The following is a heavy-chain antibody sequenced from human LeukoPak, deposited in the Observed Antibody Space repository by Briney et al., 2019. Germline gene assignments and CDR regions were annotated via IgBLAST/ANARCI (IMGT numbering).Heavy chain of an antibody. J-gene: IGHJ4*02. Sequence: LPGGSLRLSCAASGFTFSSYAMSWVRQAPGKGLEWVSTTTGSGGNTHYADSVKGRFTISRDNSNNTLFLQMNSLRGEDTAVYFCARGARGGATNFDYWGQGTLVTVSS. CDR1: GFTFSSYA. CDR2: TTGSGGNT. V-gene: IGHV3-23*01. CDR3: ARGARGGATNFDY. D-gene: IGHD1-26*01.